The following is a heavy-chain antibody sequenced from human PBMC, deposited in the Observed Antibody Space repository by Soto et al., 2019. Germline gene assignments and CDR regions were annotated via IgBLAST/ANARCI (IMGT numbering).Heavy chain of an antibody. CDR3: ARRPATARDAFDI. CDR1: GGSISSSSYY. J-gene: IGHJ3*02. CDR2: IYYSGST. V-gene: IGHV4-39*01. D-gene: IGHD4-17*01. Sequence: SETLSLTCTVSGGSISSSSYYWGWIRQPPGKGLEWIGSIYYSGSTYYNPSLKSRVTISVDTSKNQFSLKLSSVTAADTAVYYCARRPATARDAFDIWGQGTMVT.